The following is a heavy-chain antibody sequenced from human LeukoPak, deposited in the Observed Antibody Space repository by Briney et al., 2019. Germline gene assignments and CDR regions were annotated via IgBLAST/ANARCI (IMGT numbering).Heavy chain of an antibody. CDR2: ICANDGNT. V-gene: IGHV3-23*01. CDR1: GLTFRNYA. D-gene: IGHD2-15*01. Sequence: SGGSLRLSCAASGLTFRNYAVSWVRQAPGKGLEWVSVICANDGNTYYADAVKGRFTISRDNSKDTLYLQMDSLRAEDTAVYYCARGSGSSCYSPCDYWGQGILVTVSS. CDR3: ARGSGSSCYSPCDY. J-gene: IGHJ4*02.